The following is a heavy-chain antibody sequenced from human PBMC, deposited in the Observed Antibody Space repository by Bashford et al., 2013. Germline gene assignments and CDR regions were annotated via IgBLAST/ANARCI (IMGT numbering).Heavy chain of an antibody. CDR2: INPNSGGT. D-gene: IGHD6-13*01. J-gene: IGHJ4*02. CDR3: AKSRTGYSSSPIDY. V-gene: IGHV1-2*02. Sequence: WVRQAPGQGLEWMGWINPNSGGTNYAQKFQGRVTMTRDTSISTAYMELSRLRSDDTAVYYCAKSRTGYSSSPIDYWGQGTLVTVSS.